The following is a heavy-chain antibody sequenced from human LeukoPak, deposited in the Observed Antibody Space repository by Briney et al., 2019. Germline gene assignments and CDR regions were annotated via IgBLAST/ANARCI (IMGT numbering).Heavy chain of an antibody. CDR2: IYTSGST. J-gene: IGHJ4*02. CDR1: GGSISSGSYY. Sequence: SETLSLTCTVSGGSISSGSYYWSWIRQPAGKGLEWIGRIYTSGSTNYNPSLKSGVTISVDTSKNQFSLKLSSVTAADTAVYYCARLTIFGVAILRRAFDYWGQGTLVTVSS. V-gene: IGHV4-61*02. CDR3: ARLTIFGVAILRRAFDY. D-gene: IGHD3-3*01.